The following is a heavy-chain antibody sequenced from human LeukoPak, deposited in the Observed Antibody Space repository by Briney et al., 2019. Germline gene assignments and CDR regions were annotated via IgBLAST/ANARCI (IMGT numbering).Heavy chain of an antibody. Sequence: GTSVKVSCKASAFTFSTTAMQWVRQARGQRLGWIGWIAFGSGKTKYAQKFQERVTITRDMSTSTAYMELSSLRSEDTAVYYCAADPYYYDSSGYYYAGFDPWGQGTLVTVSS. CDR3: AADPYYYDSSGYYYAGFDP. D-gene: IGHD3-22*01. CDR1: AFTFSTTA. J-gene: IGHJ5*02. CDR2: IAFGSGKT. V-gene: IGHV1-58*02.